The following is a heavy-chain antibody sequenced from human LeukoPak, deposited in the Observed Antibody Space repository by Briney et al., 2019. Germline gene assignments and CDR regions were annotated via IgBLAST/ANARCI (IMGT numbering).Heavy chain of an antibody. CDR1: GFTFSTFA. CDR2: ISWNSGSI. D-gene: IGHD3-22*01. V-gene: IGHV3-23*01. CDR3: AKGRYYYDSIGY. Sequence: PGGSLRLSCAASGFTFSTFAMIWVRQPPGKGLEWVSGISWNSGSIGYADSVKGRFTISRDNSKNTLYLQMNSLRAEDTAVYYCAKGRYYYDSIGYWGQGTLVTVSS. J-gene: IGHJ4*02.